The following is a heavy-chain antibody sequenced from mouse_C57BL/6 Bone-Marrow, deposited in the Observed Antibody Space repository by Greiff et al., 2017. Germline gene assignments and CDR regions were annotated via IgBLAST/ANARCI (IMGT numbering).Heavy chain of an antibody. J-gene: IGHJ3*01. CDR3: ARDDGYYVWFAY. Sequence: QVQLQQSGAELVRPGASVKLSCKASGYTFTDYYINWVKQRPGQGLEWIARIYPGSGNTYYNEKFKGKATLTAEKSSSTAYMQLSSLTSEDSAVYFCARDDGYYVWFAYRGQGTLVTVSA. CDR1: GYTFTDYY. V-gene: IGHV1-76*01. D-gene: IGHD2-3*01. CDR2: IYPGSGNT.